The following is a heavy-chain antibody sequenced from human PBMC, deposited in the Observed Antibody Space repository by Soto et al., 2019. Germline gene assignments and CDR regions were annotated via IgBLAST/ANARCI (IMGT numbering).Heavy chain of an antibody. CDR2: IKSKSAGGTI. Sequence: EVQLVESGGGLVKPGGSLRLSCAASGFMFTSAFMSWVRQTPGKGLEWVARIKSKSAGGTIDYAAPVKGRFTISRDDYENTVSLQMNSLKADDTALYSCTTGDYWGQGILVTVSS. V-gene: IGHV3-15*01. CDR1: GFMFTSAF. J-gene: IGHJ4*02. CDR3: TTGDY.